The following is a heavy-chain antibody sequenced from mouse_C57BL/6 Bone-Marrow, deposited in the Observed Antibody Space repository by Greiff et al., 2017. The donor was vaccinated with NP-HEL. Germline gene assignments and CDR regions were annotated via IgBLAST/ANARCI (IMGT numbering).Heavy chain of an antibody. CDR1: GYSFTDYN. D-gene: IGHD2-2*01. CDR2: INPNYGTT. J-gene: IGHJ2*01. CDR3: ARSLIYYGYDDY. Sequence: EVQLQQSGPELVKPGASVKISCKASGYSFTDYNMNWVKQSNGTSLEWIGVINPNYGTTSYNPKFKGKATLTVDQYSSTAYMQLNSLTSEDSEVYYCARSLIYYGYDDYWGQGTTLTVSS. V-gene: IGHV1-39*01.